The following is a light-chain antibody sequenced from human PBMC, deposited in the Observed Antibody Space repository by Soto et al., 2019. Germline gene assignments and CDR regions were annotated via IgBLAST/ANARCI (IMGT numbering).Light chain of an antibody. CDR2: AAS. V-gene: IGKV1-39*01. CDR1: QSISSY. J-gene: IGKJ1*01. CDR3: LQSYSTLWT. Sequence: DIQMTQSPSSLSASVGDRVTITCRASQSISSYLNWYQQKPGKAPKLLIYAASSLQSGVPSRFSGSGSGTDFTLTISSLQPEDFATYYFLQSYSTLWTFGQGTKVEIK.